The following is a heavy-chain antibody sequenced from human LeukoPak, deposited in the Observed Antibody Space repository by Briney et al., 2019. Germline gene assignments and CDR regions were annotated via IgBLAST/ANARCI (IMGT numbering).Heavy chain of an antibody. Sequence: PSETLSLTCTVHGGSFSGYYWSWIRQPPGKGLEWIGEINHSGSTNYNPSLKSRVTISVDTSKNQFSLKLSSVTAADTAVYYCARYSSLNPNWFDPWGQGTLVTVSS. D-gene: IGHD6-13*01. V-gene: IGHV4-34*01. J-gene: IGHJ5*02. CDR3: ARYSSLNPNWFDP. CDR1: GGSFSGYY. CDR2: INHSGST.